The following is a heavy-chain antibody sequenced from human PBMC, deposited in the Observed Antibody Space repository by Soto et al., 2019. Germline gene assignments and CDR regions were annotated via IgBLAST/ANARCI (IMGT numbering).Heavy chain of an antibody. D-gene: IGHD2-21*01. Sequence: GSSVQVSCKTSGYTFTGHIIHWLRQAPGQGLEWLGWINPKSGDKLYAQKFQGRVTMTRDTSISTVYMDLTRLTSDDTAVYYCARDLSPAEKNGTQAYNYLDPWGQGTLVTV. CDR3: ARDLSPAEKNGTQAYNYLDP. CDR1: GYTFTGHI. V-gene: IGHV1-2*02. J-gene: IGHJ5*02. CDR2: INPKSGDK.